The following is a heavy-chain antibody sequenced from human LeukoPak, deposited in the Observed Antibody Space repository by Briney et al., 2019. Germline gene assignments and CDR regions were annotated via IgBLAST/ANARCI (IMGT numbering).Heavy chain of an antibody. CDR1: GYTFTGYY. J-gene: IGHJ4*02. Sequence: ASVKVSCKASGYTFTGYYMHWVRQAPGQGLEWMGWINPNSGGTNYAQKLQGWVTMTRDTSISTAYMELSRLRSDDTAVYYCARADGDILTGYYSYWGQGTLVTVSS. D-gene: IGHD3-9*01. V-gene: IGHV1-2*04. CDR2: INPNSGGT. CDR3: ARADGDILTGYYSY.